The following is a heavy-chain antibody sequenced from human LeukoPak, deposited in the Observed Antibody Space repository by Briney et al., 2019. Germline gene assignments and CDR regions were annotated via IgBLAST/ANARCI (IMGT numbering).Heavy chain of an antibody. CDR2: INHSGST. J-gene: IGHJ4*02. CDR3: ARSYDSSGYYPEFDY. Sequence: SETLSLTCAVYGGSFSGYYWSWIRQPPGKGLEWIGEINHSGSTNHNPSLKSRVTISVDTSKNQFSLKLSSVTAADTAVYYCARSYDSSGYYPEFDYWGQGTLVTVSS. V-gene: IGHV4-34*01. CDR1: GGSFSGYY. D-gene: IGHD3-22*01.